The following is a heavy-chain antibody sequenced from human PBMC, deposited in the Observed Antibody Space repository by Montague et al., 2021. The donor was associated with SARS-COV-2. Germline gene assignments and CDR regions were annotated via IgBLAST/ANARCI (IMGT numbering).Heavy chain of an antibody. V-gene: IGHV4-59*01. Sequence: SETLSLTCTVSGGSISSYYWSWIRQPPGKGLEWIGYIYYSGSTNYNPSLKSRVTISVDTSKNQFSLKLSSVTAADAAVYYCARGMHYYDSSGYYFDYWGQGTLVTVSS. CDR1: GGSISSYY. CDR3: ARGMHYYDSSGYYFDY. CDR2: IYYSGST. D-gene: IGHD3-22*01. J-gene: IGHJ4*02.